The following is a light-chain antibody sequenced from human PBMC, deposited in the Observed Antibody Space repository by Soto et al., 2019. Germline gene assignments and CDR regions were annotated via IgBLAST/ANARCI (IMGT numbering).Light chain of an antibody. CDR2: DAS. CDR3: QQRHMWPIT. J-gene: IGKJ5*01. CDR1: QSVSGS. Sequence: EIVLTQSPAILSLSPGEKATLSCRASQSVSGSLGWYQQKPGQAPRLIIYDASVRATGIPARFSGSGSGTDFTLTISSLEPEDSAVYYCQQRHMWPITFGQGTRLEI. V-gene: IGKV3-11*01.